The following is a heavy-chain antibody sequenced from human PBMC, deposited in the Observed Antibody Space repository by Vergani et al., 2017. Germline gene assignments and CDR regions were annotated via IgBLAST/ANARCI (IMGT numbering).Heavy chain of an antibody. Sequence: QVQLQESGPGLVKPSQTLFLTCTVSGGSISSGGYYWSWIRQHPGKGLEWIGYIYYSGSTYYNPSLKSRVTISVDTSKNPFSLRLSSVTAADTAVYYCARGGFLEWLPRLWGQGTLVTVSS. V-gene: IGHV4-31*03. CDR1: GGSISSGGYY. CDR2: IYYSGST. D-gene: IGHD3-3*01. J-gene: IGHJ4*02. CDR3: ARGGFLEWLPRL.